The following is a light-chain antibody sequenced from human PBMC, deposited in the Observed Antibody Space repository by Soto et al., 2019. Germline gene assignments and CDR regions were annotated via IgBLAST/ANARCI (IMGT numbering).Light chain of an antibody. CDR3: QHYNNYPWT. V-gene: IGKV1-5*03. CDR2: KAS. J-gene: IGKJ1*01. Sequence: DIQMTQSPSTLSGSVGDRVTITCRASQTISSWLAWYQQKPGKAPKLLIYKASALESGVPSRFSGSGSGTEFTLTISSLEPEDFATYYCQHYNNYPWTLGQGTKVDIK. CDR1: QTISSW.